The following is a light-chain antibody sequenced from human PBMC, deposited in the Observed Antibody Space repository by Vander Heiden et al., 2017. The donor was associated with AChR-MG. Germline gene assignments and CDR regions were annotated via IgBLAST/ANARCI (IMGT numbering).Light chain of an antibody. Sequence: EIVMTQSPATLSVSPGERATLSCRASQNIGSTLAWYQQKPGQAPRLLIYGTSTRATGIPASFSGSGSGTEFTLTISRLQAEDFAVYYCQQYNSWPLTFGQGTKLEIK. CDR1: QNIGST. V-gene: IGKV3-15*01. CDR3: QQYNSWPLT. J-gene: IGKJ2*01. CDR2: GTS.